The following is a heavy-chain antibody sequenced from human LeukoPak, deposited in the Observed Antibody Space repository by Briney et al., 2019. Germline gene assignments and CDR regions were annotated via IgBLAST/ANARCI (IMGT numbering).Heavy chain of an antibody. CDR3: AKREGSLRGYFDY. J-gene: IGHJ4*02. D-gene: IGHD1-26*01. CDR1: GFTFSSYW. Sequence: GGSLRLSCAASGFTFSSYWMSWVRQAPGKGLEWVANIKQDGSEKYYVDSVKGRFTISRDNSKNTLYLQMNSLRADDTAVYYCAKREGSLRGYFDYWGQGTLVTVSS. CDR2: IKQDGSEK. V-gene: IGHV3-7*03.